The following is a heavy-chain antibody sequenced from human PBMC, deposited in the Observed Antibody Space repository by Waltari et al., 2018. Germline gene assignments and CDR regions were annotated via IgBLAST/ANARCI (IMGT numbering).Heavy chain of an antibody. V-gene: IGHV4-59*11. Sequence: QVQLQQWGAGLLKPSETLSLTCTVSGGSISSHYWSWIRQPPGKGLEWIGYIYYSGSTNYNPSLKSRVTISVDTSKNQFSLKLSSVTAADTAVYYCARDGSGWSFDYWGQGTLVTVSS. J-gene: IGHJ4*02. CDR3: ARDGSGWSFDY. D-gene: IGHD6-19*01. CDR2: IYYSGST. CDR1: GGSISSHY.